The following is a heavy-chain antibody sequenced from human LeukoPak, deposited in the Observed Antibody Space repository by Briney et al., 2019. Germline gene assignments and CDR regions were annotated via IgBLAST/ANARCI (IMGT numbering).Heavy chain of an antibody. V-gene: IGHV1-69*13. CDR1: GGTFRRYS. CDR2: IVDIFGKA. Sequence: ASVQVSCQPSGGTFRRYSYSWVRQAPGHGLEWVGGIVDIFGKANYAQKFQGRVRITADESTSTAHMELRSLRSEDTAVYDCAGEVRYYDSSGYSLWGQGTLVTVSS. J-gene: IGHJ4*02. D-gene: IGHD3-22*01. CDR3: AGEVRYYDSSGYSL.